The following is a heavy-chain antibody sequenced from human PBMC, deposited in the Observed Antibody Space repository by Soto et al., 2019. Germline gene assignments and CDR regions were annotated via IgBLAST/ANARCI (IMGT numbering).Heavy chain of an antibody. CDR1: GGSFSGYY. D-gene: IGHD2-15*01. CDR3: ARGLGNYHYYGMDV. V-gene: IGHV4-34*01. J-gene: IGHJ6*02. Sequence: SETLSLTCAVYGGSFSGYYWSWIRQPPGKGLEWIGEINHSGSTNYNPSLKSRVTISVDTSKNQFSLKLSSVTAADTAVYYCARGLGNYHYYGMDVWGQGTTVTVSS. CDR2: INHSGST.